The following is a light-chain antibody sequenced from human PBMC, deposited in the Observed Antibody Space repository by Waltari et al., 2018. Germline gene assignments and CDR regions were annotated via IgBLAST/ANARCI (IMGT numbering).Light chain of an antibody. Sequence: EIVLTQSPGTVSLSPGERATLSCRASQNVDNYVAWYQQKPGQAPRLLIYDASPRATGIPVRFSGSGSGTYFTLTISSLQSEDFAVYYCQQYTNWPLTFGGGTKVEI. V-gene: IGKV3D-15*01. CDR1: QNVDNY. CDR2: DAS. CDR3: QQYTNWPLT. J-gene: IGKJ4*01.